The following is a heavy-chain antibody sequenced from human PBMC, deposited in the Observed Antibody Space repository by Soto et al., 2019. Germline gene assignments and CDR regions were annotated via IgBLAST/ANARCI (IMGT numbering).Heavy chain of an antibody. CDR1: GYTFTSYG. Sequence: ASVKVSCKASGYTFTSYGISWVRQAPGQGLEWMGWISAYNGNTNYAQKLQGRVTMTTDTSTSTAYMELRSLRSDDTAVYYCARDHATDIVLMVYADLFDYWGQGTLVTVSS. J-gene: IGHJ4*02. V-gene: IGHV1-18*01. CDR3: ARDHATDIVLMVYADLFDY. CDR2: ISAYNGNT. D-gene: IGHD2-8*01.